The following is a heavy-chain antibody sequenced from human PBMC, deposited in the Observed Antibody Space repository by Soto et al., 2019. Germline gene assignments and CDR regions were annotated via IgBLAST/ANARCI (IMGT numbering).Heavy chain of an antibody. CDR1: GGSISSYY. CDR3: ARVDYGDNPYNWFDP. J-gene: IGHJ5*02. Sequence: SETLSLTCTVSGGSISSYYWSWIRQPPGKGLEWIGYIYYSGSTNYNPSLKSRVTISVDTSKNQFSLKLSSVTAADTAVYYCARVDYGDNPYNWFDPWGQGTLVTVSS. V-gene: IGHV4-59*01. CDR2: IYYSGST. D-gene: IGHD4-17*01.